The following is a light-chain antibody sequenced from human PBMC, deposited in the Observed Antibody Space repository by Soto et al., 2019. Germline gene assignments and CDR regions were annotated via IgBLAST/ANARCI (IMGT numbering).Light chain of an antibody. J-gene: IGKJ5*01. CDR3: QQYNSSPIT. V-gene: IGKV1-5*01. CDR1: QSISSW. Sequence: DIQMTQSPSTLSASVGDRVTITCRASQSISSWLAWYQQKTGKDPKLLIYDASSLESGVPSRFSGSGSGTEFNLTISRLQPDDFATYYCQQYNSSPITFGQGTQVEIK. CDR2: DAS.